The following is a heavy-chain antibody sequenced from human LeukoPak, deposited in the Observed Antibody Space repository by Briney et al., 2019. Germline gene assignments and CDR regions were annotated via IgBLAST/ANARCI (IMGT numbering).Heavy chain of an antibody. CDR1: GDSISGYY. V-gene: IGHV4-59*01. J-gene: IGHJ5*02. Sequence: SETLSLTCTVSGDSISGYYWSWIRQPPGKGLEWIGYMNYSGSTNYNPSLKSRVTISVDTSKNQFSLKLSSVTAADTAVYYCARGIIVGATWGENYNCFDPWGRGTLVTVSS. CDR3: ARGIIVGATWGENYNCFDP. D-gene: IGHD1-26*01. CDR2: MNYSGST.